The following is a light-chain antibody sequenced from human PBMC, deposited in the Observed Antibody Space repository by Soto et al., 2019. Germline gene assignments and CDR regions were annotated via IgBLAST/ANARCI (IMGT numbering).Light chain of an antibody. Sequence: DIQMTQSPSTLSASVGDRVTITCRASQSISSWLAWYQQKPGKAPKLLIYKASSLESGVQSRFSGSGSGTEFTLTISSLQPDDFATYYCQQYNSYPWKFGQGTKVEIK. V-gene: IGKV1-5*03. J-gene: IGKJ1*01. CDR3: QQYNSYPWK. CDR1: QSISSW. CDR2: KAS.